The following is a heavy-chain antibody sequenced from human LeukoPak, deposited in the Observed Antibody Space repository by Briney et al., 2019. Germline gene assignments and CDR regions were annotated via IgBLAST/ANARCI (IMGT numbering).Heavy chain of an antibody. CDR3: AKDSAPRIAAAVHKRGRYFDY. CDR2: ISTSSAST. J-gene: IGHJ4*02. V-gene: IGHV3-23*01. Sequence: PGGSLRLSCAASGFTFSSYGMSWVRQAPGKGLEWVSSISTSSASTYYADSVKGRFTISRDNSKNTLYLQMNSLRAEDTAVYYCAKDSAPRIAAAVHKRGRYFDYWGQGTLVTVSS. CDR1: GFTFSSYG. D-gene: IGHD6-13*01.